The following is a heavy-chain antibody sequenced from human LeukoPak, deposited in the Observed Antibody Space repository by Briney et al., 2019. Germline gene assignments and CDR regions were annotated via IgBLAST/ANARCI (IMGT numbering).Heavy chain of an antibody. CDR1: GFTFDDYA. J-gene: IGHJ3*02. Sequence: PGGSLRLSCAPSGFTFDDYAMHWVGQAPGKGLEWVSGISWISGRIGYADSVKGRFTISRDNAKNSLYLQMNSLRAEDTALYCCAKDTKADYGDSDAFDIWGQGTMVTVSS. CDR2: ISWISGRI. D-gene: IGHD4-17*01. V-gene: IGHV3-9*01. CDR3: AKDTKADYGDSDAFDI.